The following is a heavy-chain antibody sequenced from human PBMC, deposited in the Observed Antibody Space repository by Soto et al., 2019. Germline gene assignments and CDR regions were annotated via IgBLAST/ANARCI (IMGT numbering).Heavy chain of an antibody. CDR3: ARDRSCSGGSCPRNFFDY. J-gene: IGHJ4*02. Sequence: VASVKVSCKASGYTFTSYAMHWVRQAPGQRLEWMGWINAGNGNTKYSQKFQGRVTITRDTSASTAYMELSSLRSEDTAVYYCARDRSCSGGSCPRNFFDYWGQGTLVTVSS. D-gene: IGHD2-15*01. CDR1: GYTFTSYA. CDR2: INAGNGNT. V-gene: IGHV1-3*01.